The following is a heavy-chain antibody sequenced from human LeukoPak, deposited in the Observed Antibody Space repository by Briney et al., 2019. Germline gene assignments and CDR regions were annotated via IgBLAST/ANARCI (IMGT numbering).Heavy chain of an antibody. Sequence: PSETLSLTCAVYGGSFSSYYWSWIRQPPGKGLEWIGYIYYSGSTNYSPSLKSRVTISVDTSKNQFSLKLSSVTAADTAVYYCARSEYSYGADAFDIWGQGTMVTVSS. V-gene: IGHV4-59*01. J-gene: IGHJ3*02. CDR1: GGSFSSYY. D-gene: IGHD5-18*01. CDR3: ARSEYSYGADAFDI. CDR2: IYYSGST.